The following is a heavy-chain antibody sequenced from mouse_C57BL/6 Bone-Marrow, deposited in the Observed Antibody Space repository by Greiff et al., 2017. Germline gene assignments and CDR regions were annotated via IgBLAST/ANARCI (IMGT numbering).Heavy chain of an antibody. Sequence: EVQLLESGGDLVKPGASLKLSCAASGFTFSSYCMSWVRQTPDKRLEWVASISRGGSYTYYPDSVKGRSTISRDKSKNTLYLQLSSLKSEDTAMYYCARRSYCTLCAMDYWGQGPSVTVST. V-gene: IGHV5-6*01. CDR3: ARRSYCTLCAMDY. J-gene: IGHJ4*01. D-gene: IGHD2-12*01. CDR2: ISRGGSYT. CDR1: GFTFSSYC.